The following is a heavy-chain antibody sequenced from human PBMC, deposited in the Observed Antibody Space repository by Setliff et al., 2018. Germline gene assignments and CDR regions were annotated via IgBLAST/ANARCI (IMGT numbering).Heavy chain of an antibody. Sequence: ASVKVSCKASGYIFTYYAIHWVRQAPGQGLEWMGWINTNTGNPTYAQGFTGRFVFSLDTSVSTAYLQISSLKAEDTAVYYCASGPGYGLDYWGQGTLVTVSS. D-gene: IGHD5-18*01. V-gene: IGHV7-4-1*02. CDR2: INTNTGNP. CDR1: GYIFTYYA. CDR3: ASGPGYGLDY. J-gene: IGHJ4*02.